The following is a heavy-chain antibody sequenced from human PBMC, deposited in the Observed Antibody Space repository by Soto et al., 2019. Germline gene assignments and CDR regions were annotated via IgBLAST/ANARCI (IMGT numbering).Heavy chain of an antibody. Sequence: QVQLVESGGGVVQPGRSLRLSCAASGFTFSSCAMHWVRQAPGKGLEWVALISYDGSNKYYADSVKGRFTISRDHSKNTLYLPMNSLRAEDTAVYYCARDKRDLRFLEWSYYFDYWGQGTLVTVSS. D-gene: IGHD3-3*01. J-gene: IGHJ4*02. CDR1: GFTFSSCA. V-gene: IGHV3-30-3*01. CDR3: ARDKRDLRFLEWSYYFDY. CDR2: ISYDGSNK.